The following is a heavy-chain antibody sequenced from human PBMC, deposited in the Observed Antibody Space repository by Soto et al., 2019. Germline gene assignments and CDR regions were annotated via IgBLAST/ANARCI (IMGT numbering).Heavy chain of an antibody. CDR2: IYYSGST. V-gene: IGHV4-59*01. CDR3: GRVYGLGVFVF. J-gene: IGHJ3*01. Sequence: ASETLSLTCTVSGGSIGSYDWSWIRQPPGKGLEWIGYIYYSGSTNYNPSLKSRVTISVDTSKNQFSLTLSSVTAADTAVYYCGRVYGLGVFVFWGKGKRFPVS. D-gene: IGHD4-17*01. CDR1: GGSIGSYD.